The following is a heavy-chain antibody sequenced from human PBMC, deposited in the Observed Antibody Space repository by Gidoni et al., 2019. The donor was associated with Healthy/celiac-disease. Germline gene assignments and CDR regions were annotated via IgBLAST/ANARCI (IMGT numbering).Heavy chain of an antibody. Sequence: QLQLQESGPGLVKPSETLSLPCTVSGGSISSSSYYWGWIRQPPGKGLEWIGSIYYSGSTYYNPSLKSRVTISVDTSKNQFSLKLSSVTAADTAVYYCARTIFGVVITLNWFDPWGQGTLVTVSS. D-gene: IGHD3-3*01. J-gene: IGHJ5*02. CDR3: ARTIFGVVITLNWFDP. V-gene: IGHV4-39*01. CDR2: IYYSGST. CDR1: GGSISSSSYY.